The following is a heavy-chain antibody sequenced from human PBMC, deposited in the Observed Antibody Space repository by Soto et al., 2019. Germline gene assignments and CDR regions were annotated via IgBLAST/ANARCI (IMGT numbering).Heavy chain of an antibody. CDR3: ESDYHSDY. CDR1: GYTFTSYG. D-gene: IGHD3-16*02. CDR2: ISAYNGNT. Sequence: AAVKVSCKTYGYTFTSYGIAGVRQAPGQGFEWIGWISAYNGNTNYAQKLQGRVTMTTDTSTSTAYMELSSLRSDYTAVYYCESDYHSDYWGQGTLVTVSS. J-gene: IGHJ4*02. V-gene: IGHV1-18*01.